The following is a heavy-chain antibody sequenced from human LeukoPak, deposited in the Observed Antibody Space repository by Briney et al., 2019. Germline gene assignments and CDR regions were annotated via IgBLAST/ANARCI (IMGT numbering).Heavy chain of an antibody. CDR3: ARRYAMDV. CDR1: GFTFSSYA. Sequence: GGSLRLSCAASGFTFSSYAMHWVRQAPGKGLEWVAVISYDGSNKYYADSVKGRFTISRDNSKNTLYLQMNSLRAEDTAVYYCARRYAMDVWGQGTTVTVSS. J-gene: IGHJ6*02. CDR2: ISYDGSNK. V-gene: IGHV3-30*07.